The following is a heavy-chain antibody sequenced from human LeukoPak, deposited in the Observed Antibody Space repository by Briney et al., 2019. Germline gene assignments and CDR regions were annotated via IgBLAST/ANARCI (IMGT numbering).Heavy chain of an antibody. Sequence: PSETLSLTCTVSGGSISSYYWSWIRQPPGRGLEWIGYIYYSGSTNYNPSLKSRVTISVDTSKNQFSLKLSSATAADTAVYYCAREGNSSGYNDAFDIWGQGTMVTVSS. D-gene: IGHD3-22*01. J-gene: IGHJ3*02. CDR2: IYYSGST. CDR3: AREGNSSGYNDAFDI. V-gene: IGHV4-59*01. CDR1: GGSISSYY.